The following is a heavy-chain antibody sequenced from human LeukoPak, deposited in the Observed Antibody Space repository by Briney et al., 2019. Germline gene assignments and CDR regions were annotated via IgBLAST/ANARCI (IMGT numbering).Heavy chain of an antibody. Sequence: PSETLSLTCAVYGGSFSGYYWSWIRQPPGKGPEWIGEINHSGSTNYNPSLKSRVTISVDTSKNQFSLKLSSVTAADTAVYYCARQQWLVLRDWGQGTLVTVSS. CDR2: INHSGST. CDR3: ARQQWLVLRD. V-gene: IGHV4-34*01. J-gene: IGHJ4*02. D-gene: IGHD6-19*01. CDR1: GGSFSGYY.